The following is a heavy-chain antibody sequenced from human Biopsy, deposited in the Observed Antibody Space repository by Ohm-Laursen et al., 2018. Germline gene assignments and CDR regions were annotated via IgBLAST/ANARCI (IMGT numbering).Heavy chain of an antibody. CDR3: ARGDYFDSNGYFWFDP. J-gene: IGHJ5*02. CDR2: IFYSANT. Sequence: TLSLTCTVSGGSISSGGSYWSWIRQRPGKGLEWIGYIFYSANTYYDPSLKNLITISGDTSKNQFSLKLNSVTAADTAVYYCARGDYFDSNGYFWFDPWGQGTLVTVSS. V-gene: IGHV4-31*01. D-gene: IGHD3-22*01. CDR1: GGSISSGGSY.